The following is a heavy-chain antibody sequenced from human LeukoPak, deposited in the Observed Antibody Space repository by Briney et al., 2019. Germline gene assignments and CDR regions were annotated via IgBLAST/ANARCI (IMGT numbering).Heavy chain of an antibody. CDR2: ISWNSGTI. Sequence: PGGSLRLSCAASGFTFDDYAMHWVRQAPGKGLEWVSGISWNSGTIGYADSVKGRFTISRDNAKNSLYLQMNSLRAEDTALYYCAKDIRQQLVGDAFDIWGQGTMVTVSS. J-gene: IGHJ3*02. CDR1: GFTFDDYA. CDR3: AKDIRQQLVGDAFDI. V-gene: IGHV3-9*01. D-gene: IGHD6-13*01.